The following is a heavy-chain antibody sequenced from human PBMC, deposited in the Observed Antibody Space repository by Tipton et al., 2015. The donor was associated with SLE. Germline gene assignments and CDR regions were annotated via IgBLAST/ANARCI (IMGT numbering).Heavy chain of an antibody. V-gene: IGHV4-34*01. CDR2: INHSGNT. CDR3: ARGPRDGYKDAFDI. CDR1: GGSFSGYY. J-gene: IGHJ3*02. Sequence: LRLSCAVYGGSFSGYYWSWIRQPPGKGLEWIGEINHSGNTNYSPSLKSRVTISVDTSKNQFSLRLSSVTAADTAVYYCARGPRDGYKDAFDIWGQGTMVTVSS. D-gene: IGHD5-24*01.